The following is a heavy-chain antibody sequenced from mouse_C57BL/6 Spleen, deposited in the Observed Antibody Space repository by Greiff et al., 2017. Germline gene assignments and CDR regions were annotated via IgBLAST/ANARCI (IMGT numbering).Heavy chain of an antibody. CDR2: INYDGSST. Sequence: EVHLVESEGGLVQPGSSMKLSCTASGFTFSDYYMAWVRQVPEKGLEWVANINYDGSSTYYLDSLKSRFIISRDNAKNILYLQMSSLKSEDTATYYCARGGRSSYWYFDVWGTGTTVTVSS. V-gene: IGHV5-16*01. CDR3: ARGGRSSYWYFDV. CDR1: GFTFSDYY. J-gene: IGHJ1*03.